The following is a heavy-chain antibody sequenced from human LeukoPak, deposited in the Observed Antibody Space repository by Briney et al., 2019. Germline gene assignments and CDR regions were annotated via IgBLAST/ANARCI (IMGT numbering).Heavy chain of an antibody. CDR2: IYYTGGT. J-gene: IGHJ3*02. CDR1: GVSISTYY. V-gene: IGHV4-59*01. D-gene: IGHD2-15*01. CDR3: ARDRCTGGSCAAFDI. Sequence: SETLSLTCTVSGVSISTYYWSWIRQPPGKGLEWIGYIYYTGGTNYNPSLKSRVTISVDASKSQFSLKLSSVTAADTAVYYCARDRCTGGSCAAFDIWGQGTVVTVSS.